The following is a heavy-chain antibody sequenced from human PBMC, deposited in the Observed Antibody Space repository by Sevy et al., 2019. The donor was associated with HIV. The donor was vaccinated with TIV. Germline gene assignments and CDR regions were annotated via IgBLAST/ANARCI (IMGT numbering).Heavy chain of an antibody. CDR3: AKDQIIAVAGTGALDY. J-gene: IGHJ4*02. CDR1: GFTFSSYG. CDR2: ISYDGSNK. Sequence: GGSLRLSCAASGFTFSSYGMHWVRQAPGKGLEWVAVISYDGSNKYYADSVKGRFTISRDNSKNTLYLQMNSLRAEDTAVYYCAKDQIIAVAGTGALDYWGQRTLVTVSS. D-gene: IGHD6-19*01. V-gene: IGHV3-30*18.